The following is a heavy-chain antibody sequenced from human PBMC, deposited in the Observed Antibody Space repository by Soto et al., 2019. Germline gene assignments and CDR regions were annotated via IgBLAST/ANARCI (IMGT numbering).Heavy chain of an antibody. D-gene: IGHD6-19*01. CDR2: ISAYNGNT. V-gene: IGHV1-18*01. Sequence: ALVKGSCKASGYTFTRYGIGWVRQTPGQGLEWMGWISAYNGNTNYAQKLQGRVSISVDTSKNEFSLRLSSVTAADTDVYFCARSVAVPGPHIDYWGQGTQVTVSP. CDR1: GYTFTRYG. CDR3: ARSVAVPGPHIDY. J-gene: IGHJ4*02.